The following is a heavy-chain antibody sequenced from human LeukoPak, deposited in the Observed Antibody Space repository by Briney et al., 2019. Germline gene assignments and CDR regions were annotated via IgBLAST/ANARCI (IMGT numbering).Heavy chain of an antibody. V-gene: IGHV1-46*01. CDR2: INPGSGST. CDR3: ARGRTTITSVFDY. Sequence: GASVKVSYKASGYTFTSYFMHWVRQAPGQGLEWMGIINPGSGSTRYAQKFQGRVTMTRDMSTSTVYMELSSLRSEDTAVYYCARGRTTITSVFDYWGQGTLVTVSS. D-gene: IGHD4-11*01. J-gene: IGHJ4*02. CDR1: GYTFTSYF.